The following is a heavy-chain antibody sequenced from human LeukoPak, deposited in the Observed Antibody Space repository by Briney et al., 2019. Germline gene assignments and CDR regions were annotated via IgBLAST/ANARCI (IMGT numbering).Heavy chain of an antibody. CDR3: ARDGGYDFWSGYYQDY. CDR1: GFTFSRYA. V-gene: IGHV3-30-3*01. D-gene: IGHD3-3*01. CDR2: ISYDANIGSNK. J-gene: IGHJ4*02. Sequence: GRSLRLSCATSGFTFSRYAVHWVRQAPGKGLEWVALISYDANIGSNKYYADSVKGRFTISRDNSKNTLYLQMNSLRAEDTAVYYCARDGGYDFWSGYYQDYWGQGTLVTVSS.